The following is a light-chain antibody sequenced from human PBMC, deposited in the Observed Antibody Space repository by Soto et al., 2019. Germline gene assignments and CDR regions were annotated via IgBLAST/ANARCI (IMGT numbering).Light chain of an antibody. J-gene: IGKJ1*01. CDR2: DAS. CDR1: QSISSW. CDR3: QQYNSYSWT. Sequence: DIQMTQSPSTLSASVGDRVTITCRASQSISSWVAWYQQKPGKAPKLLIYDASSLESAVPSRSSGSGSGTEFTLTISSLQPDDFATYYCQQYNSYSWTFGQGTKVEIK. V-gene: IGKV1-5*01.